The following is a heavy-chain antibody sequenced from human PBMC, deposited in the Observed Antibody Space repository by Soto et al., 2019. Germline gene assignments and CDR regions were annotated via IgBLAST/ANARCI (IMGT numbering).Heavy chain of an antibody. CDR3: ARGGSLYWYFDL. V-gene: IGHV1-18*01. CDR2: ISAYNSNT. CDR1: GYPFTHYG. J-gene: IGHJ2*01. D-gene: IGHD1-26*01. Sequence: ASVKVSCKASGYPFTHYGIGWVRQAPGQGLEWMGWISAYNSNTYYPQKFQGRVTLTTDTSTNTVFMELRSLRSDDTAVYYCARGGSLYWYFDLWGRGTLVTVS.